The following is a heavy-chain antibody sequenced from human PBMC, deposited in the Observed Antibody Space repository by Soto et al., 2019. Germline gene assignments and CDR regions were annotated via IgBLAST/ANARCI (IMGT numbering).Heavy chain of an antibody. CDR2: MNPNTGNT. Sequence: ASVKVSCEASGYTFTSYDINWVRQATGQGLEWLGWMNPNTGNTGYARKFQGRVTMTRNTSISTAYMELSSLRSEDTAVYFCARGQGGSVHYYYYMDVWGKGTTVTVSS. V-gene: IGHV1-8*01. J-gene: IGHJ6*03. D-gene: IGHD2-15*01. CDR1: GYTFTSYD. CDR3: ARGQGGSVHYYYYMDV.